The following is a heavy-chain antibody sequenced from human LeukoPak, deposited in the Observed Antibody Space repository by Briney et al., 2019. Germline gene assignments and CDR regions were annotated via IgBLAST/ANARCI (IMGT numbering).Heavy chain of an antibody. J-gene: IGHJ4*02. CDR2: ISHSGIT. D-gene: IGHD5-12*01. V-gene: IGHV4-34*01. Sequence: SETLSLTCAGGSFSGYYWSWIRQPPGKGLGWIGEISHSGITNYNPPLKSRVTISVDTSKNQFSLKLRSVTAADTAVYYCARGPRWLRTFDYWGQGTLVTVSS. CDR1: GSFSGYY. CDR3: ARGPRWLRTFDY.